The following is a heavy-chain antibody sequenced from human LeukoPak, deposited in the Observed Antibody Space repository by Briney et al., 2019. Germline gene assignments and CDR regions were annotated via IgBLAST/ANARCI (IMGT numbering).Heavy chain of an antibody. CDR1: GFTFSSYG. CDR2: IWYDGSNK. J-gene: IGHJ4*02. CDR3: ARGYGSGYLFDY. D-gene: IGHD3-22*01. Sequence: PGRSLRLSCAASGFTFSSYGMHWVRQAPGKGLEWVAVIWYDGSNKYYADSVKGRFTISRDNSKNTLYLQMNSLRAEDTAVYYCARGYGSGYLFDYWGRGTLVTVSS. V-gene: IGHV3-33*01.